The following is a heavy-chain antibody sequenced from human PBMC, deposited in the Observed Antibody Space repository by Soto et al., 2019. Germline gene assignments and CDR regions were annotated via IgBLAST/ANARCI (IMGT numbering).Heavy chain of an antibody. CDR1: GFTFSSYA. V-gene: IGHV3-30-3*01. CDR2: ISYGGSNK. CDR3: TSDYDYTSS. Sequence: GGSLRLSCAASGFTFSSYAMHWVRRAPGQGLEWVAVISYGGSNKYYADFVKGRFTISRDNSKNMLYLQMNSLRPEDTAVYYCTSDYDYTSSWGQGTLVTVSS. J-gene: IGHJ5*02. D-gene: IGHD3-16*01.